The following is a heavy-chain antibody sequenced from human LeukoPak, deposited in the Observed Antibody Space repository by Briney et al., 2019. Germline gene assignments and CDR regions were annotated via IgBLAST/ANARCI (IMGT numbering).Heavy chain of an antibody. CDR1: GFTFSNYW. CDR2: IYVDGRTT. J-gene: IGHJ5*02. CDR3: IRDFRSADL. V-gene: IGHV3-74*01. Sequence: EGSLRLSCVASGFTFSNYWMHWVRQPPGKGLVWVSRIYVDGRTTNYADSVKGRLTISRDNAKNTVYLEMNSLSVEDTATYYCIRDFRSADLWGQGTLVTVTS.